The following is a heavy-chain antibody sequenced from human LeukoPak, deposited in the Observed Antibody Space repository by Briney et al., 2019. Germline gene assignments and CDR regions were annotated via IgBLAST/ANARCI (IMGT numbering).Heavy chain of an antibody. V-gene: IGHV3-23*01. CDR3: ARGPYCSSTSCRNWFDP. Sequence: GGSLRLSCAASGFAFSSLAMGWVRQAPGKGLEWVSVISDSGSITYYADSVKGRFTISRDNSKNTLYLQMNSLRAEDTAVYYCARGPYCSSTSCRNWFDPWGQGTLVTVSS. CDR2: ISDSGSIT. D-gene: IGHD2-2*01. CDR1: GFAFSSLA. J-gene: IGHJ5*02.